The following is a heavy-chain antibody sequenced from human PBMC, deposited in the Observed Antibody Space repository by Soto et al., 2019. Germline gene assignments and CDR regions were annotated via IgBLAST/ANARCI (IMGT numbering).Heavy chain of an antibody. J-gene: IGHJ6*02. CDR1: GGSITSSGYY. Sequence: SETLSLACTVSGGSITSSGYYWGWIRQPPGKGLEWIGSIYYSGSTYINPSLKSRVTISADTSKNQFSLKLSSVAAADTAVYYCARDVAAGGVYYYAMDVWGQGTTVTVSS. CDR2: IYYSGST. V-gene: IGHV4-39*07. D-gene: IGHD6-13*01. CDR3: ARDVAAGGVYYYAMDV.